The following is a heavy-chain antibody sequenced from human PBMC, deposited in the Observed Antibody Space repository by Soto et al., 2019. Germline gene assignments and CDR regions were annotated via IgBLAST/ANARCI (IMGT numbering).Heavy chain of an antibody. CDR2: LYYTGST. CDR3: ASFRGWPTYYCDY. CDR1: GGSISRGGYY. V-gene: IGHV4-31*03. Sequence: QVQLQESGPGLVKPSQTLSLTCSVSGGSISRGGYYWSWIRQHPGKGLEWIGYLYYTGSTSYNPSLKRRLTLSVDTSKNQCSLKLSSVTAADTAVDYCASFRGWPTYYCDYWGQGTLVTVSS. J-gene: IGHJ4*02. D-gene: IGHD3-10*01.